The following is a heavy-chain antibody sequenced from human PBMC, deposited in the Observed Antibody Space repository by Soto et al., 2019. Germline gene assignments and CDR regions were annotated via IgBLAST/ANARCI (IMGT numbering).Heavy chain of an antibody. J-gene: IGHJ4*02. Sequence: SETLSLTCSVYGGSFSGYYWSWIRQPPGKGLGWIGEIIHGGSTNYSPSLKSRVTISVDTSMNQLSLELSPVTAADTAVYYCARPHFDSNTFYYYFDYWGQGTLVTVSS. D-gene: IGHD3-22*01. CDR2: IIHGGST. CDR3: ARPHFDSNTFYYYFDY. CDR1: GGSFSGYY. V-gene: IGHV4-34*12.